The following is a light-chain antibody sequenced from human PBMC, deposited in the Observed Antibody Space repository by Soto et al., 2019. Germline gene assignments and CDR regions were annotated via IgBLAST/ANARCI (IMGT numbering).Light chain of an antibody. CDR2: EVS. V-gene: IGKV2D-29*02. CDR3: MQSIQVPWT. J-gene: IGKJ1*01. Sequence: DIVMTQTPLSLSVTPGQPASISCKSGQSLLDSDGRTYVYWYLQKPGQSPQLLIYEVSNRFSGVPERFSGSGSETDFTLKISRVEAADVGVYYCMQSIQVPWTFGQGTKVEVK. CDR1: QSLLDSDGRTY.